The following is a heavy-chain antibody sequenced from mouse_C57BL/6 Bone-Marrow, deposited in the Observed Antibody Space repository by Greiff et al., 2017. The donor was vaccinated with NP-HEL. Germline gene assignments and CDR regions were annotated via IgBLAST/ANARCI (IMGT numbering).Heavy chain of an antibody. D-gene: IGHD3-1*01. CDR3: ARGSLGNWYFDV. Sequence: QVQLQQPGAELVRPGTSVKLSCKASGYTFTSYWMHWVKRRPGQGLEWIGGLNPSDGYTNYNQKFKGRATLTLATSSSTAYMQLSSLTSEDSAVYYGARGSLGNWYFDVWGTGTTVTVSS. J-gene: IGHJ1*03. CDR2: LNPSDGYT. V-gene: IGHV1-59*01. CDR1: GYTFTSYW.